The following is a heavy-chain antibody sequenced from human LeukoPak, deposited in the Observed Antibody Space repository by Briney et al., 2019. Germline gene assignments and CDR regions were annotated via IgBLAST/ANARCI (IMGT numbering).Heavy chain of an antibody. D-gene: IGHD6-13*01. CDR3: AKYSALGAAGTDPYFDY. CDR2: ISWNSGSI. V-gene: IGHV3-9*01. Sequence: GGSLRLSCAASGFTFSSYAMSWVRQAPGKGLEWVSGISWNSGSIGYADSVKGRFTISRDNAKNSLYLQMNSLRAEDTALYYCAKYSALGAAGTDPYFDYWGQGTLVTVSS. J-gene: IGHJ4*02. CDR1: GFTFSSYA.